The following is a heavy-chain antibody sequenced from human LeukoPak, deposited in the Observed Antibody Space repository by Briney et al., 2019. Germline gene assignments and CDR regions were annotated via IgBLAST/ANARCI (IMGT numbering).Heavy chain of an antibody. CDR1: GFTFSSFW. Sequence: PGGSLRLSCAASGFTFSSFWMSWVSQAPGKGLGWVAYIKQDGSEKSYVDSVRGRFAISRDNAENSLYLQINSLRAEDTAVYYCARGHYGMDVWGKGTTVTVSS. CDR2: IKQDGSEK. V-gene: IGHV3-7*03. CDR3: ARGHYGMDV. J-gene: IGHJ6*04.